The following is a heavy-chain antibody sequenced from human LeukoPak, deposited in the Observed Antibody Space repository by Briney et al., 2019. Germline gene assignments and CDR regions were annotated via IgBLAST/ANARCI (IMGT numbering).Heavy chain of an antibody. J-gene: IGHJ3*02. CDR2: ISYDGSNK. D-gene: IGHD6-13*01. V-gene: IGHV3-30*04. CDR1: GFTFSSYA. CDR3: ARDEGSSWQIYDAFDI. Sequence: GRSLRLSCAASGFTFSSYAMHWVRQAPGKGLEWVAVISYDGSNKYYADSVKGRFTISRDNSENTLYLQMNSLRPEDTAVYYCARDEGSSWQIYDAFDIWGQGTMVTVSS.